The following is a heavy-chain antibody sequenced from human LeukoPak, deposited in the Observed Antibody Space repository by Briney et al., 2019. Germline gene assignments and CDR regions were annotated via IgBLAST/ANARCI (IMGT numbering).Heavy chain of an antibody. Sequence: PGGSLRLSCAASGFTFSSYGMHWVRQAPGKGLEWVAFIRYDGSNKYYADSVKGRFTISRDNSKNTLYLQMNSLRAEDTAVYYCAKCGAAVAGKGYYYMDVWGKGTTVTVSS. CDR2: IRYDGSNK. J-gene: IGHJ6*03. D-gene: IGHD6-19*01. V-gene: IGHV3-30*02. CDR3: AKCGAAVAGKGYYYMDV. CDR1: GFTFSSYG.